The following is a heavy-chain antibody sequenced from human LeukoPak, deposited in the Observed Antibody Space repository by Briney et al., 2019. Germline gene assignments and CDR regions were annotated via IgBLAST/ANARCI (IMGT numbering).Heavy chain of an antibody. CDR3: AKDQVTIFGVVPSPPLTPFDY. D-gene: IGHD3-3*01. J-gene: IGHJ4*02. CDR2: ISGSGGST. CDR1: GFTFSSYA. V-gene: IGHV3-23*01. Sequence: GGSLRLSCAASGFTFSSYAMSWVRQAPGKGLEWVSAISGSGGSTYYADSVKGRFTISRDNSKNTLYLQMNSLRAEDTAVYYCAKDQVTIFGVVPSPPLTPFDYWGQGTLVTVSS.